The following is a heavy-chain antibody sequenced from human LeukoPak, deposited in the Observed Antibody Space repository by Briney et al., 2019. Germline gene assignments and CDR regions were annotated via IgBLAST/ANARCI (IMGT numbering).Heavy chain of an antibody. CDR2: INPNSGGT. V-gene: IGHV1-2*02. CDR3: ARSIVVVTYLFDY. J-gene: IGHJ4*02. CDR1: GYTFTGYY. Sequence: ASVKVSCKASGYTFTGYYMHWVRQAPGQGLEWMGWINPNSGGTNYARKFQGRVTMTRDTSISTAYMELSRLRSDDTAVYYCARSIVVVTYLFDYWGQGTLVTVSS. D-gene: IGHD3-22*01.